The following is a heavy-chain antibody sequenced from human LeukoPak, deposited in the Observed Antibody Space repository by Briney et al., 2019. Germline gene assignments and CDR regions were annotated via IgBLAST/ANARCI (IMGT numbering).Heavy chain of an antibody. CDR1: GGSISSYY. D-gene: IGHD3-10*01. Sequence: PSETLSLTCTVSGGSISSYYWSWIRQPPGKRLEWIGYIYYSGSTNYNPSLKSRVTISVDTSKNQFSLKLSSVTAADTAVYYCARQPSRPYYYGSGSLNWFDPWGQGTLVTVSS. CDR3: ARQPSRPYYYGSGSLNWFDP. J-gene: IGHJ5*02. CDR2: IYYSGST. V-gene: IGHV4-59*08.